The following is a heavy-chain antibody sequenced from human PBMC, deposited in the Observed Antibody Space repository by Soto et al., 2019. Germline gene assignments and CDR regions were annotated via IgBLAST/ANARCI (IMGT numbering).Heavy chain of an antibody. CDR1: GYTFTSYG. CDR3: AREGSGWYSGYAFDI. V-gene: IGHV1-18*01. Sequence: ASVKVSCKASGYTFTSYGISWVRQAPGQGLEWMGWISAYNGNTNYAQKLQGRVTMTTDTSTSTAYMELRSLRSDDTAVYYCAREGSGWYSGYAFDIWGRGTMVTVSS. J-gene: IGHJ3*02. CDR2: ISAYNGNT. D-gene: IGHD6-19*01.